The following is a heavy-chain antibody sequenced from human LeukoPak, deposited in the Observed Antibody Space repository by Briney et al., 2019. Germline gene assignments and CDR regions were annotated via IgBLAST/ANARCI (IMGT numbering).Heavy chain of an antibody. V-gene: IGHV3-74*01. J-gene: IGHJ4*02. CDR1: GFTFSSYW. Sequence: GGSLRLSCAASGFTFSSYWMHWVRQVPGKGLVWVSRINADGSSTYYADSVKGRFTISRDNAKSTLFLQMNSLRGEDTAVYYCVRGNPIDFWGQGTLVTVSS. CDR2: INADGSST. D-gene: IGHD1-14*01. CDR3: VRGNPIDF.